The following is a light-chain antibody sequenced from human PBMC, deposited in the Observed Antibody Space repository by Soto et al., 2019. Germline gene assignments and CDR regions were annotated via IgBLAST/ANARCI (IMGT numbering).Light chain of an antibody. CDR1: SSDVGGYNY. Sequence: QSALTQPTSASGSPGQSVTISCTGTSSDVGGYNYVSWYQQHPGKAPKLIISEVSKRPSGVPDRFSGHKSGNTASLTVSGLQAEDEADYYCTSHAGSNNYVFGTGTKVTVL. CDR2: EVS. V-gene: IGLV2-8*01. CDR3: TSHAGSNNYV. J-gene: IGLJ1*01.